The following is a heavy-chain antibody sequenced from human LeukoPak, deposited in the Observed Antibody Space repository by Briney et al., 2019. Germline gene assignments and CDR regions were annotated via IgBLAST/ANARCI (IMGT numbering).Heavy chain of an antibody. J-gene: IGHJ4*02. CDR3: ARGDSSGWFYFDY. V-gene: IGHV4-59*01. CDR2: MHSSGST. D-gene: IGHD6-19*01. Sequence: PSETLSLTCTVSGGSINSYYWTWIRQPPGKGLEWIGYMHSSGSTNYNPSLKSRVTISVDMSNNQVSLKLSSVTAADTAVYYCARGDSSGWFYFDYWGQGTLVAVSS. CDR1: GGSINSYY.